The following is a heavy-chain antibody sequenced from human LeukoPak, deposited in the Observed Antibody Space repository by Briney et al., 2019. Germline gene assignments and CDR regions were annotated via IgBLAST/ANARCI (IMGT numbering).Heavy chain of an antibody. CDR3: ARGAQGYCSGGSCYADC. J-gene: IGHJ4*02. D-gene: IGHD2-15*01. Sequence: PGGSLRLSCAASGFTVSSNEMSWVRQAPGKGLEWVSSISGGSTYYADSRKGRFTISRDNSKNTLHLQMSSLRSEDTAVYYCARGAQGYCSGGSCYADCWGQGTLVTVSS. V-gene: IGHV3-38-3*01. CDR2: ISGGST. CDR1: GFTVSSNE.